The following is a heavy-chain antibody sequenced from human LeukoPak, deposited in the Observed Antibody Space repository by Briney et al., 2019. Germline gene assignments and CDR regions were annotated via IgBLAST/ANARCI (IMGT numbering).Heavy chain of an antibody. J-gene: IGHJ4*02. D-gene: IGHD6-19*01. CDR2: IIPILGIA. V-gene: IGHV1-69*04. CDR3: AFSSGWRQQHDY. Sequence: ASVKVSCKASGGTFSSYAISWVRQAPGQGLEWMGRIIPILGIANYAQKFQGGVTITADKSTSTAYMELSSLRSEDTAVYYCAFSSGWRQQHDYWGQGTLVTVSS. CDR1: GGTFSSYA.